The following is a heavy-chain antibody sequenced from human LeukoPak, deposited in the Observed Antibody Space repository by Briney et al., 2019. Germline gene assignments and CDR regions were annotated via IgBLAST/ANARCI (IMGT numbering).Heavy chain of an antibody. CDR1: GYTFTSYG. CDR3: ARAPRITILGVVTRYYYYMDV. J-gene: IGHJ6*03. D-gene: IGHD3-3*01. Sequence: ASVKVSCKASGYTFTSYGISWVRQAPGQGLEWMGWRSSYNGNTNYAQKFQGRVTMTTDTSTSTAYMDLRGLRSDDTAVYYCARAPRITILGVVTRYYYYMDVWGKGTTVTVSS. CDR2: RSSYNGNT. V-gene: IGHV1-18*01.